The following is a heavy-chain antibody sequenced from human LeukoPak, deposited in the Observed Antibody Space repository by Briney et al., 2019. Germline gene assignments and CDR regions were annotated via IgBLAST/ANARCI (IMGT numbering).Heavy chain of an antibody. V-gene: IGHV3-30*03. CDR2: ISYDGSNK. Sequence: GGSLRLSCAASGFTFSRYWMSWVRQAPGKGLEWVAVISYDGSNKYYADSVKGRFTISRDNSKNTLYLQMNSLRAEDTAVYYCARVYDSSGTLDAFDIWGQGTMVTVSS. CDR3: ARVYDSSGTLDAFDI. CDR1: GFTFSRYW. J-gene: IGHJ3*02. D-gene: IGHD3-22*01.